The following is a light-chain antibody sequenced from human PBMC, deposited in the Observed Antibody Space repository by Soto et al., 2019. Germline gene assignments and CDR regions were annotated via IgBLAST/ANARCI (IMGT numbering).Light chain of an antibody. Sequence: EIVMTQSPATLSVSPGERATLSCRASQSVSSNLAWYQQKPGQAPRLLIYGASTRATGIPARFSGSGSGTEFTLTISSLQSEDFASYYCQQRNNWPNTFGQGTRLEIK. CDR2: GAS. J-gene: IGKJ5*01. CDR1: QSVSSN. V-gene: IGKV3-15*01. CDR3: QQRNNWPNT.